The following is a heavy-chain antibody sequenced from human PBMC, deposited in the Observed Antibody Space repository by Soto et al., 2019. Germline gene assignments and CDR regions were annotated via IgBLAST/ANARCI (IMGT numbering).Heavy chain of an antibody. CDR3: TRIEKGSATYT. CDR2: IFSNDEK. V-gene: IGHV2-26*01. Sequence: QVTLKESGPVLVKPTETLTLTCTVSGFLLSNTRMGVSWIRQPPGKALEWLAHIFSNDEKSYSTSLKSRLTISKDTSKSQVVLSMTNMDPVDTATYYCTRIEKGSATYTWGQGTLVTVSS. CDR1: GFLLSNTRMG. D-gene: IGHD3-10*01. J-gene: IGHJ5*02.